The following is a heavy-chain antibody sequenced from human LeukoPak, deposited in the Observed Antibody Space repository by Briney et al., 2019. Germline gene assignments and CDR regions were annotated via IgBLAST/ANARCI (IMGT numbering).Heavy chain of an antibody. CDR1: GFTFSNAW. J-gene: IGHJ4*02. Sequence: PGGSLRLSCAASGFTFSNAWMSWVRQAPGKGLEWVGRVKSKTDGGTTDYAAPVKGRFTISRDDSKNTLYLQMNSLKTEDTAVYYCTTAENYYDSSGYWRVFDYWGQGTLVTVSS. V-gene: IGHV3-15*01. CDR2: VKSKTDGGTT. CDR3: TTAENYYDSSGYWRVFDY. D-gene: IGHD3-22*01.